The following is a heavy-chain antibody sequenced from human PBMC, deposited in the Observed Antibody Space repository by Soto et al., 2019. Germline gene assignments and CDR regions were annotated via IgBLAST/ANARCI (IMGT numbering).Heavy chain of an antibody. CDR3: ARDRENYYAMDV. Sequence: LRLSCAASGFTFSSYGMNWVRQAPGKGLEWVSYISSSSSTIYYADSVKGRFTISRDNAKNSLYLQMNSLRAEDTAVYYCARDRENYYAMDVWGQGASVTVSS. V-gene: IGHV3-48*01. CDR2: ISSSSSTI. CDR1: GFTFSSYG. J-gene: IGHJ6*02.